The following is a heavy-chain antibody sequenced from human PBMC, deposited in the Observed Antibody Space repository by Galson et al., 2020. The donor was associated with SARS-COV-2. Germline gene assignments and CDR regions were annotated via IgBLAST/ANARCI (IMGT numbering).Heavy chain of an antibody. J-gene: IGHJ3*02. CDR3: ARGVGGMLRDAFDI. CDR1: GFSFTNYG. D-gene: IGHD1-26*01. CDR2: LWYDGINK. V-gene: IGHV3-33*01. Sequence: GESLKISCAASGFSFTNYGMHWVRQAPGRGLEWVAVLWYDGINKYYADSVKGRFTISRDNSQNTLYLQMNSLRAEDTAVYYCARGVGGMLRDAFDIWGQGTMVTVSS.